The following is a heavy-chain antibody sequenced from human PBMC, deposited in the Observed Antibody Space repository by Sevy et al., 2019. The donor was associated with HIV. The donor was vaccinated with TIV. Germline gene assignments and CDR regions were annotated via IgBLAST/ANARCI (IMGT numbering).Heavy chain of an antibody. J-gene: IGHJ6*02. CDR1: GFTFSSYA. CDR3: AKVLARGVAVAGTAWGMDV. V-gene: IGHV3-23*01. Sequence: GGSLRLSCAASGFTFSSYAMSWVRQAPGKGLEWVSAISGSGGTTYYADSVQGRFTISRDKSKYTLYLQMNSLRAEDTAVYYCAKVLARGVAVAGTAWGMDVWGQGTTVTVSS. D-gene: IGHD6-19*01. CDR2: ISGSGGTT.